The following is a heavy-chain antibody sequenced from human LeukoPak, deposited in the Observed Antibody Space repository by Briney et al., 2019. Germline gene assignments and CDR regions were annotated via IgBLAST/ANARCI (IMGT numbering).Heavy chain of an antibody. CDR3: ARDVAAAGTGLDY. J-gene: IGHJ4*02. V-gene: IGHV3-33*08. CDR1: GFTFSSYT. CDR2: IWYDGSNK. Sequence: PGGSLRLSCAASGFTFSSYTIHWVRQPPGKGLEWVAVIWYDGSNKYYADSVKGRFTISRDNSKNTLYLQMNSLRAEDTAVYYCARDVAAAGTGLDYWGQGTLVTVSS. D-gene: IGHD6-13*01.